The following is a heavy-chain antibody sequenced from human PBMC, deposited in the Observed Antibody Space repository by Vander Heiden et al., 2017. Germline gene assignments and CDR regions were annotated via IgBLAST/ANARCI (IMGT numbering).Heavy chain of an antibody. J-gene: IGHJ5*02. V-gene: IGHV3-30*04. CDR2: TSYDERNK. CDR3: ASHSQGRSETWFDP. D-gene: IGHD2-15*01. Sequence: QVQLVESGGGVVQPGMSLRLSCAASGFTFNTYAMHWVRQTPGKGLEWVAVTSYDERNKKYAVSVKGRFTLSRDDSKNTVYLQMNRLRVEDTAVYYCASHSQGRSETWFDPWCQGTLVTVS. CDR1: GFTFNTYA.